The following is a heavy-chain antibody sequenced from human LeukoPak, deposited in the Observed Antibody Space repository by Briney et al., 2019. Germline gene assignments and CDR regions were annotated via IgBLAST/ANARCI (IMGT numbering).Heavy chain of an antibody. CDR2: ITSSPSAI. D-gene: IGHD1-26*01. CDR1: GFTFSSYA. J-gene: IGHJ4*02. Sequence: PGGSLRLSCAASGFTFSSYAMSWVRQAPGKGPECISYITSSPSAIYYAGSVEGRFTISRDNARNSLYLQMNSLRGEDTAVYFCARQVSREGHFDYWGQGALVTVSS. CDR3: ARQVSREGHFDY. V-gene: IGHV3-48*04.